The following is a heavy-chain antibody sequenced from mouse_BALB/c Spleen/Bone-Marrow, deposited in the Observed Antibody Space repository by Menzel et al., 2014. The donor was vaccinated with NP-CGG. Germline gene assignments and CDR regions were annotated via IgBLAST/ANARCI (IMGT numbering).Heavy chain of an antibody. V-gene: IGHV5-9-2*01. D-gene: IGHD2-4*01. Sequence: EVKLVESGGGLVKSGGSLKLSCAASGFTFNSLEKRLEWVATISGGGSYTFYPDSVKGRFTISRDNAKNNLYLQLSSLRSEDTALYYCARHAYYDQTEVSFVYWGQGTLVTVSA. CDR1: GFTFNS. J-gene: IGHJ3*01. CDR3: ARHAYYDQTEVSFVY. CDR2: ISGGGSYT.